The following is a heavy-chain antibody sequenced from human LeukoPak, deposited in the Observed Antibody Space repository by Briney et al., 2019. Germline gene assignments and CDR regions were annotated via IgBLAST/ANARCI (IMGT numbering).Heavy chain of an antibody. V-gene: IGHV1-2*06. D-gene: IGHD5-12*01. CDR3: ARTPGIWWLRYYFDY. Sequence: GASVKVSCKASGYTFTGYYMHWVRQAPGQGLEWMGRINPNSGGTNYAQKFQGRVTMTRDTSISTAYMELSRLRSDDTAVYYCARTPGIWWLRYYFDYWGQGTLVTVSS. J-gene: IGHJ4*02. CDR2: INPNSGGT. CDR1: GYTFTGYY.